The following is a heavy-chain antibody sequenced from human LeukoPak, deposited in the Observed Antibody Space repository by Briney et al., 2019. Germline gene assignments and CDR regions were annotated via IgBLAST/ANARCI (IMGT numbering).Heavy chain of an antibody. J-gene: IGHJ3*02. Sequence: SETLSLTCTVSGGSISSSSYYWGWIRQPPGKGLEWIGSIYYSGSTYYNPSLKSRVTISVDTSKNQFPLKLSSVTAADTAVYYCARRRVTVTTPLDAFDIWGQGTMVTVSS. D-gene: IGHD4-17*01. CDR1: GGSISSSSYY. V-gene: IGHV4-39*01. CDR2: IYYSGST. CDR3: ARRRVTVTTPLDAFDI.